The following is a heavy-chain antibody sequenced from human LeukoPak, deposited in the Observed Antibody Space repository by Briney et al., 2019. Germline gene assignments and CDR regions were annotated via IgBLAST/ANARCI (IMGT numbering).Heavy chain of an antibody. CDR1: GASMSTHY. D-gene: IGHD2/OR15-2a*01. V-gene: IGHV4-59*11. Sequence: SGTLSLTCTVSGASMSTHYWSWLRQPPGKGLEWIGYLLDSWRTKDNPSLQSRVTLSADTSKNQFSLRLTSVTAADTAVYYCATIRRGSVYGYFDFWGQGILVTVSS. CDR2: LLDSWRT. CDR3: ATIRRGSVYGYFDF. J-gene: IGHJ4*02.